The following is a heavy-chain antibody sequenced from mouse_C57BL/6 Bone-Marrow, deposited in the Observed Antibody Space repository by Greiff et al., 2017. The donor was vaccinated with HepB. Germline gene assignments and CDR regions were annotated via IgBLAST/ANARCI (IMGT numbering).Heavy chain of an antibody. Sequence: EVKLVESGGGLVKPGGSLKLSCAASGFTFSSYAMSWVRQTPEKRLEWVATISDGGSYTYYPDNVKGRFTIYRDNAKNNLYLQMSHLKSEDTAMYYCAREGTGPFAYWGQGTLVTVSA. CDR1: GFTFSSYA. CDR2: ISDGGSYT. V-gene: IGHV5-4*01. CDR3: AREGTGPFAY. J-gene: IGHJ3*01. D-gene: IGHD4-1*01.